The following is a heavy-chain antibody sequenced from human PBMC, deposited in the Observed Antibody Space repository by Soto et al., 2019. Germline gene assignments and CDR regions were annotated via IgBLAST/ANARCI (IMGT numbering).Heavy chain of an antibody. J-gene: IGHJ4*02. D-gene: IGHD3-3*01. V-gene: IGHV4-4*02. Sequence: SETLSLTCAVSGGSINSNNWWSWVRQPPGKGLEWIGEVYHSGSTNYSPSFRGQVTISVDKSINTAYLQWGSLKASDTAKYYCARLSREFWSGPDYWGQGTLVTVSS. CDR3: ARLSREFWSGPDY. CDR2: VYHSGST. CDR1: GGSINSNNW.